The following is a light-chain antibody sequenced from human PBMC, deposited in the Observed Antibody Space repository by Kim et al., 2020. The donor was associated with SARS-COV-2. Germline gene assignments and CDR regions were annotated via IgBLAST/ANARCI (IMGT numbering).Light chain of an antibody. CDR3: QKYNSAPWT. J-gene: IGKJ1*01. Sequence: SASVGEGVTITCRASQGINRDLAWYQQRPGKVPKLLIYGASTLQSGVPSRFSGSGSGTDFTLTISSLQPEDVATYYCQKYNSAPWTFGQGTKVEI. V-gene: IGKV1-27*01. CDR1: QGINRD. CDR2: GAS.